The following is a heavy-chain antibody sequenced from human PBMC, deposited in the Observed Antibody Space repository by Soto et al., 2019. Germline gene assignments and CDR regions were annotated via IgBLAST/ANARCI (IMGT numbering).Heavy chain of an antibody. D-gene: IGHD6-13*01. V-gene: IGHV4-39*01. Sequence: PSETLSLTCTVSGGSISSSSYYWGWIRQPPGKGLEWIGSIYYSGSTYYNPSLKSRVTISVDTSKNQFSLKLSSVTAADTAVYYCATSVTGIAAAGTGYWGQGTLVTVSS. CDR3: ATSVTGIAAAGTGY. J-gene: IGHJ4*02. CDR2: IYYSGST. CDR1: GGSISSSSYY.